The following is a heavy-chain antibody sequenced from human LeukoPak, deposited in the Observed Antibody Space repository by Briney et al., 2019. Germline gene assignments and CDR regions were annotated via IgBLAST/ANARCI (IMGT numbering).Heavy chain of an antibody. V-gene: IGHV4-38-2*02. D-gene: IGHD5-24*01. CDR3: AREGDEGYLFDY. J-gene: IGHJ4*02. Sequence: SETLSLTCTVSGYSISSGYYWGWIRQPPGKGLEWIGSIYHTGSTYYNPSLKSRVTISVDTSKNQFSLKLSSVTAADTAVYYCAREGDEGYLFDYWGQGTLVTVSS. CDR2: IYHTGST. CDR1: GYSISSGYY.